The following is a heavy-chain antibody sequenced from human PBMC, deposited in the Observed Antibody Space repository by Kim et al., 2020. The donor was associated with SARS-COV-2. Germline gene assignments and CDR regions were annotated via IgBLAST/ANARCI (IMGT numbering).Heavy chain of an antibody. Sequence: QKFQGRVTMTRDTSISTAYMELSRLRSDDTAVYYCASLGASSSYWYFDLWGRGTLVTVSS. D-gene: IGHD6-6*01. V-gene: IGHV1-2*02. J-gene: IGHJ2*01. CDR3: ASLGASSSYWYFDL.